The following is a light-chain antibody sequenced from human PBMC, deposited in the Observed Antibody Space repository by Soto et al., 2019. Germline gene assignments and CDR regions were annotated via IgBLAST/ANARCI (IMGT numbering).Light chain of an antibody. Sequence: QSALTQPASVSGSPGQSSTISCTGTSSDVGGYNYVSWYQQHPGKAPKLMIYEVSNRPAGVSNRFSGSKSGNTASLTISGLQAEDEADYYCSSYTSRSTWVFGGWTKVTVL. V-gene: IGLV2-14*01. CDR3: SSYTSRSTWV. CDR1: SSDVGGYNY. J-gene: IGLJ3*02. CDR2: EVS.